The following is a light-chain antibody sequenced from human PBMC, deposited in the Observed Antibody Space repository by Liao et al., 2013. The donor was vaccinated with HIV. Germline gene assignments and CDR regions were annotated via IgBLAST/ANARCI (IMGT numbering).Light chain of an antibody. CDR1: RLGDKY. Sequence: SYELTQSPSVSVSPGQTATITCSGDRLGDKYVCWYQQKPGQSPVLVIYQDTRRPSGIPERFSGSNSGNTATLTISGTQDXDEADYYCQARDTTTSVFGPGTKVTVL. CDR3: QARDTTTSV. V-gene: IGLV3-1*01. J-gene: IGLJ1*01. CDR2: QDT.